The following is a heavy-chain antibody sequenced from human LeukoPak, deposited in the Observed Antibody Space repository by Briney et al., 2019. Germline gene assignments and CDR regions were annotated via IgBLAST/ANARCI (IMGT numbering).Heavy chain of an antibody. CDR2: IKPDGSEK. J-gene: IGHJ5*02. V-gene: IGHV3-7*01. Sequence: GGSLRLSCAASGFTFSNYWMSWVRQPPGKGLEWVAHIKPDGSEKNYVDSVKGRFTLFRDDAKNSVYLQMNSLRVEDTAVYYCATVHSWGQGTLVTVSS. CDR3: ATVHS. CDR1: GFTFSNYW.